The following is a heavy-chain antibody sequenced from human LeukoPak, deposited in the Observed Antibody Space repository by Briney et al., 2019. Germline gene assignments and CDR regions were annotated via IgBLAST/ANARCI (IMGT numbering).Heavy chain of an antibody. CDR3: ASFPNSSGWSGMDV. V-gene: IGHV4-61*05. D-gene: IGHD6-19*01. CDR2: IYYSGST. J-gene: IGHJ6*02. Sequence: SKTLSLTCTVSGGSISSSSYYWGWIRQPPGKGLEWIGYIYYSGSTNYNPSLKSRVTISVDTSKNQFSLKLSSVTAADTAVYYCASFPNSSGWSGMDVWGQGTTVTVSS. CDR1: GGSISSSSYY.